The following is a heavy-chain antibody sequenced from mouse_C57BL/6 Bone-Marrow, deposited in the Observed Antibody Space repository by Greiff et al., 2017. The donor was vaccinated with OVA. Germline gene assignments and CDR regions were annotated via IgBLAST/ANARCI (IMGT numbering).Heavy chain of an antibody. J-gene: IGHJ2*01. CDR1: GYTFTGYW. D-gene: IGHD2-4*01. CDR3: ARRGLRRGYFDY. Sequence: VQLQQSGAELMKPGASVKLSCKATGYTFTGYWIEWVKQRPGHGLEWIGEILPGSGSTNYNEKFKGNATFTADTSSNTAYMQLSSLTTEDSAIYYCARRGLRRGYFDYWGQGTTLTVSS. V-gene: IGHV1-9*01. CDR2: ILPGSGST.